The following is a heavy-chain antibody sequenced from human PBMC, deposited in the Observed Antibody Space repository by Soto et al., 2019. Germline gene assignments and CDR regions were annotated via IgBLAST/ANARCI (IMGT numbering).Heavy chain of an antibody. J-gene: IGHJ4*01. CDR2: ISAYSGNT. CDR1: GYTFTTYG. Sequence: ASVKVSCKASGYTFTTYGITWVRQAPGQGLEWMGWISAYSGNTNYAQKLQGRLTVTTDTSTNTAYMDLRSLRSDDTAVYYCARVVKAGDYGDYGRYYFDYWGQGTLVTVSS. V-gene: IGHV1-18*04. CDR3: ARVVKAGDYGDYGRYYFDY. D-gene: IGHD4-17*01.